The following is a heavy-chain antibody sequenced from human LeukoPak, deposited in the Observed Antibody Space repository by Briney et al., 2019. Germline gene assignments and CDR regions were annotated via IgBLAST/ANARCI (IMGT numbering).Heavy chain of an antibody. Sequence: PGGSLRLSCVGSGFTSIAYALTWARQAPGKGLEWVSGISGGGVTTYYADSVKGRFTISRDNSKNTLYLQMNSLRAEDTAVYYCEATPGDYWGQGTLVTVSS. CDR1: GFTSIAYA. V-gene: IGHV3-23*01. CDR3: EATPGDY. J-gene: IGHJ4*02. CDR2: ISGGGVTT.